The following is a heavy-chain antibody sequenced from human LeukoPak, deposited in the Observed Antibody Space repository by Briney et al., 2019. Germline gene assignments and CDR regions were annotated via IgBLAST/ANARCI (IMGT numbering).Heavy chain of an antibody. D-gene: IGHD6-19*01. J-gene: IGHJ4*02. CDR3: ARVAVAYFDY. V-gene: IGHV3-66*01. CDR1: GFTVSSTH. CDR2: IYSGGAA. Sequence: GSLRLSCAASGFTVSSTHMGWVRQAPGKGLEWVSVIYSGGAAYYPDSVKGRFTISRDLSKNTLYLQMNDLRAEDTAVYYCARVAVAYFDYWGRGTLVTVSS.